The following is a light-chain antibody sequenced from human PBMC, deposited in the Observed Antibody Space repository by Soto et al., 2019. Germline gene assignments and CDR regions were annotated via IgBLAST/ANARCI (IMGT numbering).Light chain of an antibody. J-gene: IGLJ1*01. CDR3: QVWDSSTACV. Sequence: SYELTQPLSVSVALGQTARIICGGNNIGSKNVHWYQQKPGQAPVLVIYRDSNRPSGIPERFSGSNSGNTATLTISRAQAGDEADYYCQVWDSSTACVFGTGTKLTVL. CDR2: RDS. V-gene: IGLV3-9*01. CDR1: NIGSKN.